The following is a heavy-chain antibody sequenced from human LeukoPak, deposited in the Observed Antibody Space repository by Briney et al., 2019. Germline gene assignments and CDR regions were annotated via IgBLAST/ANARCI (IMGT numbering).Heavy chain of an antibody. J-gene: IGHJ4*02. CDR2: IGGDNGHT. CDR1: GYTFTNYG. CDR3: ARAGYSSGGSWYPGAFDY. Sequence: ASVKVSCKASGYTFTNYGFTWVRQAPGQGLEWMGWIGGDNGHTNCAQNFQGRVTMTTETSTSTAYMELRSLRSDDTAVYYCARAGYSSGGSWYPGAFDYWGQGTLVTVSS. V-gene: IGHV1-18*01. D-gene: IGHD2-15*01.